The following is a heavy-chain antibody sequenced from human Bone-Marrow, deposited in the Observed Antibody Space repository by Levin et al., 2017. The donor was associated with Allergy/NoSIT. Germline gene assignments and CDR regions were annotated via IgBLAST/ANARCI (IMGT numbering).Heavy chain of an antibody. CDR3: ARAKQGYIYDPFDM. CDR1: GYTFTDYG. D-gene: IGHD5-18*01. V-gene: IGHV3-21*01. Sequence: GASVKVSCKASGYTFTDYGISWVRQAPGKGLEWVSSISSRSSHIYYVDSVEGRFTISRDNAKSSLFLQMNSLRAEDTAVYYCARAKQGYIYDPFDMWGQGTLVTVSS. CDR2: ISSRSSHI. J-gene: IGHJ3*02.